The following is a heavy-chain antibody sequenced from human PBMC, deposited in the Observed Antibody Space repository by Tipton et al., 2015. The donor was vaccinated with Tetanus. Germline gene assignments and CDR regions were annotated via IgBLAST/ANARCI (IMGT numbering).Heavy chain of an antibody. CDR3: ATAGGLGYDSSGYSPFDY. D-gene: IGHD3-22*01. Sequence: SLRLSCAASGFTVSRNYMSWVRQAPGKGLEWVSIIYGGGGTYYADSVKGRFTISRDNSKNTLYLQMSSLRAEDTAVYYCATAGGLGYDSSGYSPFDYWGQGTLVTVSS. V-gene: IGHV3-53*01. J-gene: IGHJ4*02. CDR2: IYGGGGT. CDR1: GFTVSRNY.